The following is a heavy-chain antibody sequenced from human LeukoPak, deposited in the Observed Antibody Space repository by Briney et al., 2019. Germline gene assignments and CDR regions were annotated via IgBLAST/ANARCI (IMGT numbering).Heavy chain of an antibody. V-gene: IGHV1-8*03. CDR3: ARDHLPAYGAPDY. J-gene: IGHJ4*02. D-gene: IGHD4-17*01. CDR2: MNPNSGNT. Sequence: GASVKVSCKASGYTFTSYDINWVRQATGQGLEWMGWMNPNSGNTGYAQKFQGRVTITRNTSISTAYMELSSLRSEDTAVYYCARDHLPAYGAPDYWGQGTLVTVSS. CDR1: GYTFTSYD.